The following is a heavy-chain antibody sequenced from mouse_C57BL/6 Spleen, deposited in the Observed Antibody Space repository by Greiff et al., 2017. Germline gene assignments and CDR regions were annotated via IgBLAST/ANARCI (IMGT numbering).Heavy chain of an antibody. CDR2: IYWDEDK. CDR1: GFSLSTSGMG. V-gene: IGHV8-12*01. Sequence: QVTLKVCGPGILQSSQTLSLTCSFSGFSLSTSGMGVSWIRQPSGKGLEWLAHIYWDEDKRYNPSLKSRLTISKDTSRNQVFLKITSVDTADTATYYCAREGGPYYYAMDYWGQGTSVTVSS. CDR3: AREGGPYYYAMDY. J-gene: IGHJ4*01.